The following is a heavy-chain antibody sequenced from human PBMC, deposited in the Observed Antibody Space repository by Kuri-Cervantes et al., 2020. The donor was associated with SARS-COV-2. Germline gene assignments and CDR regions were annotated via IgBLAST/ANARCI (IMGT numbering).Heavy chain of an antibody. CDR2: IYYSGGT. D-gene: IGHD3-16*01. Sequence: LRLSCTVSGGSLINTDHYWTWIRQPPGKGLEWIGHIYYSGGTFYNPSLQSRILMSIDTSKNQFSLKLSSVTAADTAVYYCARVENFRGTNKYYPFFHYWGQGTPVTVSS. CDR3: ARVENFRGTNKYYPFFHY. J-gene: IGHJ4*02. V-gene: IGHV4-30-4*01. CDR1: GGSLINTDHY.